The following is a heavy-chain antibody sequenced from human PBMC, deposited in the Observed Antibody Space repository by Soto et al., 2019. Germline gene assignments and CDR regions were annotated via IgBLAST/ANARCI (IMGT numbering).Heavy chain of an antibody. D-gene: IGHD1-7*01. Sequence: QVQLLQWGTGALKPSETLSLTCTVHGGSLGGYYWNWIRQSPGKALEWIGEVSHVDSTNYNPCLKARATISLDTPKDQFSLTLTSMTAADTAVYYCAGAYLTGTTPPYNWFDRWGQGTLVTVSS. V-gene: IGHV4-34*01. CDR2: VSHVDST. CDR1: GGSLGGYY. J-gene: IGHJ5*02. CDR3: AGAYLTGTTPPYNWFDR.